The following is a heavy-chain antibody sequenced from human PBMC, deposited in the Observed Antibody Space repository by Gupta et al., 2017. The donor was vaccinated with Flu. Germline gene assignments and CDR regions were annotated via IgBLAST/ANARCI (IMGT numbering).Heavy chain of an antibody. CDR3: ARDKVGPYDSSGYYSAGWFDP. J-gene: IGHJ5*02. Sequence: SSYGMHWVRQAPGKGLEWVAVIWYDGSNKYYADSVKGRFTISRDNSKNTLYLQMNSLRAEDTAVYYCARDKVGPYDSSGYYSAGWFDPWGQGTLVTVSS. CDR2: IWYDGSNK. CDR1: SSYG. D-gene: IGHD3-22*01. V-gene: IGHV3-33*01.